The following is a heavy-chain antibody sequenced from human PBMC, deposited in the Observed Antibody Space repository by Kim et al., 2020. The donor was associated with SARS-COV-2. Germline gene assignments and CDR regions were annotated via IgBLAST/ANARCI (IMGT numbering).Heavy chain of an antibody. D-gene: IGHD3-16*02. CDR3: TTDRGVGDIESQYYFDN. V-gene: IGHV3-15*01. CDR2: IKSKTDGGTT. CDR1: GFTFSNAW. Sequence: GGSLRLSCAASGFTFSNAWMSWVRQAPGKGLEWVGRIKSKTDGGTTDYAAPVKGRFTISRVDSKTTLNLQMNSLKTADTAVYYCTTDRGVGDIESQYYFDNRGQGTLVTASP. J-gene: IGHJ4*02.